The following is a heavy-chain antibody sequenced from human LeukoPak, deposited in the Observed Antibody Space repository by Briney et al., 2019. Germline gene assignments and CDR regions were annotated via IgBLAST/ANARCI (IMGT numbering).Heavy chain of an antibody. CDR2: ISYDGSNK. Sequence: GGSLRLSCAASGFTFSSYAMHWVRQAPGKGLEWVAVISYDGSNKYYADSVKGRFTISRDNSKNTLYLQMNSLRAEDTAVYYCAREGDSSGSPAFDIWGQGTMVTVSS. J-gene: IGHJ3*02. CDR1: GFTFSSYA. V-gene: IGHV3-30*04. CDR3: AREGDSSGSPAFDI. D-gene: IGHD3-22*01.